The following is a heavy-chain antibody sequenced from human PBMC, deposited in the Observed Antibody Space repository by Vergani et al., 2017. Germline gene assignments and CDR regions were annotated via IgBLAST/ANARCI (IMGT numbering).Heavy chain of an antibody. J-gene: IGHJ4*02. Sequence: EVQLVESGGGLVQPGRSLRLSCAASGFTFDDYAMHWVRQAPGKGLEWVSGISWNSGSIGYADSVKGRFTISRDNSKNTLYLQMNSLRAEDTAVYYCARNTGYGQWLVDYWGQGTLVTVSS. V-gene: IGHV3-9*01. CDR3: ARNTGYGQWLVDY. CDR1: GFTFDDYA. CDR2: ISWNSGSI. D-gene: IGHD6-19*01.